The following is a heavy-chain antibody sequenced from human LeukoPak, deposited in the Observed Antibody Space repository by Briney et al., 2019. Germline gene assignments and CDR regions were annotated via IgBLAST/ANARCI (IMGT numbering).Heavy chain of an antibody. Sequence: GGCLRLSCAASGFTFSSYAMTWVRQAPGKGLEWVSTISVSGGSTYQADSVMGRFTVSRDNSKNTLYLQMNSLRAEDTAVYYCATGDRLGYLGQGTLVTVSS. CDR1: GFTFSSYA. D-gene: IGHD4-17*01. V-gene: IGHV3-23*01. CDR3: ATGDRLGY. CDR2: ISVSGGST. J-gene: IGHJ4*02.